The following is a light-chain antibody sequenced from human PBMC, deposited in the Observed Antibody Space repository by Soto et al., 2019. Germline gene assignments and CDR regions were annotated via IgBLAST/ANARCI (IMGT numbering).Light chain of an antibody. CDR3: QHYCTWLLT. CDR2: GAS. Sequence: EIVMTQSPATLSVSPGERATLSCRASQSVSSKLAWYQQKPGQGPRLLIYGASTRATGIPARFSGSGSGTEFTLTISSLQSEDFAVYYCQHYCTWLLTFGQGTKVEIK. CDR1: QSVSSK. V-gene: IGKV3-15*01. J-gene: IGKJ1*01.